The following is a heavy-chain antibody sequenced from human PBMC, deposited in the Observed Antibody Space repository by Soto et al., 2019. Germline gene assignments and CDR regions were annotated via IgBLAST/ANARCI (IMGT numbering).Heavy chain of an antibody. D-gene: IGHD2-15*01. CDR3: AKGGYYSLFDI. V-gene: IGHV3-23*01. CDR2: ISGSGGRT. Sequence: GGSLRLSCVASGFPFSSYAMSWVRQTPEKGLEWVSGISGSGGRTYYADSVKGRFTISRDNSNNTLSLQMHSLRVEDTAVYFCAKGGYYSLFDIWGQGTMVTVSS. J-gene: IGHJ3*02. CDR1: GFPFSSYA.